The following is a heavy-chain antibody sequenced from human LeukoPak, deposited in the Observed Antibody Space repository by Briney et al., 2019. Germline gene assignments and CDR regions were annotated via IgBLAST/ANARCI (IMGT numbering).Heavy chain of an antibody. CDR2: INPSGGST. D-gene: IGHD1-26*01. Sequence: ASVKVSCMASGYTLTSYFIHWVRQAPGQGLEWMGIINPSGGSTSYAQKFQGRVTMTRDTSTSTVYMELSSLRSEDTAVYYCARDQDRSYAFDIWGQGTMVTVSS. CDR1: GYTLTSYF. J-gene: IGHJ3*02. V-gene: IGHV1-46*01. CDR3: ARDQDRSYAFDI.